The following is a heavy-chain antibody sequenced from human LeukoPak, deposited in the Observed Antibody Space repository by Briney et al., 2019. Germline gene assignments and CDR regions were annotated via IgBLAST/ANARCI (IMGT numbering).Heavy chain of an antibody. D-gene: IGHD2-15*01. Sequence: GGSLRLSCAASGITFSSYAMSWVRQAPGKGLEWVSAISGSGGSTYYADSVKGRFTISRDNSKNTLYLQMNSLRAEDTAVYYCVNVVPAAIVVVAARPFDYWGQGTLVTVSS. CDR1: GITFSSYA. V-gene: IGHV3-23*01. CDR3: VNVVPAAIVVVAARPFDY. CDR2: ISGSGGST. J-gene: IGHJ4*02.